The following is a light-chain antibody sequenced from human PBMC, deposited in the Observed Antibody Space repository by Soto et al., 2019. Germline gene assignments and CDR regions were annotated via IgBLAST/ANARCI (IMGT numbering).Light chain of an antibody. Sequence: QSALTQPRSVSGSPGQSVTISCTGTSSDVGTYNFVSWYQQHPGKAPKFMIYDVTKRPSGVPDRFSGSKSGNTASLTISGLQADDEADYYCCSYVGSYTAYVFGTGTKVTVL. CDR2: DVT. CDR3: CSYVGSYTAYV. J-gene: IGLJ1*01. CDR1: SSDVGTYNF. V-gene: IGLV2-11*01.